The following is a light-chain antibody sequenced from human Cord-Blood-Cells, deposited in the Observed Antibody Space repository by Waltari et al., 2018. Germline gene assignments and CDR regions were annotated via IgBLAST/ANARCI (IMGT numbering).Light chain of an antibody. V-gene: IGKV3-11*01. CDR2: DAS. Sequence: EIVLTQTLATLSLSPGGRATLSCRASQGVSSYLAWYQQQPGQAPRLLIYDASNRDTGIPARFSGSGSWTDFTLTISSLAPEDFAVYYCQRRSNWPLTFGGGTKVEIK. CDR3: QRRSNWPLT. J-gene: IGKJ4*01. CDR1: QGVSSY.